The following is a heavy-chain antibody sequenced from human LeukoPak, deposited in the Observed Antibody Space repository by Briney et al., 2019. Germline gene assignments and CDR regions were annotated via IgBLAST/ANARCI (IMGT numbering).Heavy chain of an antibody. J-gene: IGHJ6*02. V-gene: IGHV3-11*06. CDR3: ARRGYSGVWGMDV. CDR1: GFTFSDHY. CDR2: ISISSDYT. D-gene: IGHD5-12*01. Sequence: GRSLRLSCAPSGFTFSDHYMSWFRQAPGKGLEWVSYISISSDYTNYAASVKGRFTIYRDNAKNTLYLQMNSLRVDDTAVYYCARRGYSGVWGMDVWGQGTTVTVSS.